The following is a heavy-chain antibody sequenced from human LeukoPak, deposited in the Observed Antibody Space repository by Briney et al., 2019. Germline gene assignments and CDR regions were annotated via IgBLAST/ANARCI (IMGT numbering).Heavy chain of an antibody. CDR3: ARAMIAVAGTGDY. V-gene: IGHV3-33*08. CDR1: GFTFSSYG. Sequence: GRSLRLSCAASGFTFSSYGMHWVRQAPGKGLEWVAVIWYGGSNKYYADSVKGRFTISRDNSKNTLYLQMNSLRAEDTAVYYCARAMIAVAGTGDYWGQGTLVTVSS. J-gene: IGHJ4*02. CDR2: IWYGGSNK. D-gene: IGHD6-19*01.